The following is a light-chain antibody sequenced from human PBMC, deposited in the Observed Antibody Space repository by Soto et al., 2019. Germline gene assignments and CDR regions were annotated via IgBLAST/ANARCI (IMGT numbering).Light chain of an antibody. CDR2: DVS. CDR1: SSDVGGYNY. J-gene: IGLJ1*01. Sequence: QSVLTQPASVSGSPGQSITISCTGTSSDVGGYNYVSWYQQHPGKAPKYMIYDVSNRPSGVCNRFSGSKSGNTASLTISGLQAEDEADYYCCSYTTSNTRQIVFGTGTKVTVL. V-gene: IGLV2-14*01. CDR3: CSYTTSNTRQIV.